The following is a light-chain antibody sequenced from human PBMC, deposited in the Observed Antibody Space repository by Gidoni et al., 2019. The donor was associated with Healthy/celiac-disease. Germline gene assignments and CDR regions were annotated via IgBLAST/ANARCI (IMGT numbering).Light chain of an antibody. CDR3: SSYTSSSTPNWV. CDR1: SSDVGGYNY. J-gene: IGLJ3*02. Sequence: QSALTQPASVSGSPVQSITISCTGTSSDVGGYNYVSWYQQHPGKAPKLMIYEVSNRPSGVSKRVSGSKSGNTASLTISGLQAEDEADYYCSSYTSSSTPNWVFGGGTKLTVL. V-gene: IGLV2-14*01. CDR2: EVS.